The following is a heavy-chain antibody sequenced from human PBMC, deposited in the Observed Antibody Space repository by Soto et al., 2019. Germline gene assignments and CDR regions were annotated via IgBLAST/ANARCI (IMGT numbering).Heavy chain of an antibody. V-gene: IGHV4-34*01. J-gene: IGHJ6*02. CDR2: ITHGGTT. D-gene: IGHD6-19*01. Sequence: AETLARACAVEGGSFSGYHWSCIGQPPGEGLGWVGEITHGGTTNYKSSLKSRVTISIDTSKNQFSMKLSSVTAADTPVYDCARGRGKSSACGWYKYYGMDVARHRTTVT. CDR3: ARGRGKSSACGWYKYYGMDV. CDR1: GGSFSGYH.